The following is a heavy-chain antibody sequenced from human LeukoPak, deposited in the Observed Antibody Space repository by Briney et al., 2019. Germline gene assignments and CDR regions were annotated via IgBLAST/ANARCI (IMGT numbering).Heavy chain of an antibody. D-gene: IGHD4-11*01. CDR1: GDSVTTYY. J-gene: IGHJ6*02. CDR3: ARDGSNWSNDYYHGVDV. Sequence: PSETLSLTCTVSGDSVTTYYWSWLRQPPGKGLEWLGYVYYSGSATYNPSLKSRVTISVDTSKNQSSLRLSSVTAADTAVYYCARDGSNWSNDYYHGVDVWGQGTTVTVSS. V-gene: IGHV4-59*02. CDR2: VYYSGSA.